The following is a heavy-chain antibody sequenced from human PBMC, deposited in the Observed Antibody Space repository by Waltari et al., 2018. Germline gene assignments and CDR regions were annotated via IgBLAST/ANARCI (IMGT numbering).Heavy chain of an antibody. CDR2: ISGSGGST. D-gene: IGHD3-16*01. Sequence: VQPGGSLRLSCAASGFTFSSYAMSWVRQAPGKGLEWVSAISGSGGSTYYADSVKGRFIISRDNSKNTLYLQMNSLRAEDTAVYYCAKDVYDYVWGSCLSMGLFDYWGQGTLVTVSS. CDR1: GFTFSSYA. J-gene: IGHJ4*02. CDR3: AKDVYDYVWGSCLSMGLFDY. V-gene: IGHV3-23*01.